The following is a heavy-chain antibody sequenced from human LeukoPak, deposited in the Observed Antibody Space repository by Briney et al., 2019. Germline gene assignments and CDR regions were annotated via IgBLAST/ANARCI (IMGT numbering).Heavy chain of an antibody. Sequence: GGSLRLSCAASGFTFSDYYMSWIRQAPGKGLEWVSYISSSSSYTNYTDSVKGRFTISRDNAKNSLYLQMNSLRAEDRAVYYCARMEYSSGWSSWFDPWGQGTLVTVSS. J-gene: IGHJ5*02. D-gene: IGHD6-19*01. V-gene: IGHV3-11*06. CDR3: ARMEYSSGWSSWFDP. CDR1: GFTFSDYY. CDR2: ISSSSSYT.